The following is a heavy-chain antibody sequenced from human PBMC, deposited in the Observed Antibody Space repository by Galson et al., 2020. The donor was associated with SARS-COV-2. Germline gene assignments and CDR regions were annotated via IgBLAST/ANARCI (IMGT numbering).Heavy chain of an antibody. J-gene: IGHJ6*02. D-gene: IGHD3-9*01. V-gene: IGHV3-33*01. CDR3: ARDGDISAVGGMDV. CDR1: GFTFSSHG. Sequence: GGSLRLSCAASGFTFSSHGMHWVRQAPGKGLEWVAVIWYDGSNKYYADSVKGRFTISRDNSKNTLYLQMNSLRAEDTAVYYCARDGDISAVGGMDVWGQGTTVTVSS. CDR2: IWYDGSNK.